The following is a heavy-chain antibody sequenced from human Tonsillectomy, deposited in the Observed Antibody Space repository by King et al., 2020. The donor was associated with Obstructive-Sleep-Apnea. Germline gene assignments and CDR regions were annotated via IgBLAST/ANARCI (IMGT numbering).Heavy chain of an antibody. Sequence: QLVQSGAEVKKPGSSVKVSCKASGDTFSSYAISWVRQAPGQGLEWMGGIIPIYGIANNAQKFQARVTITADKSTSTVYMELSSLRSEDTAVYYCARVRYPTSQFRDALDFWGQGTMVTVSS. V-gene: IGHV1-69*17. D-gene: IGHD3-9*01. CDR3: ARVRYPTSQFRDALDF. J-gene: IGHJ3*01. CDR1: GDTFSSYA. CDR2: IIPIYGIA.